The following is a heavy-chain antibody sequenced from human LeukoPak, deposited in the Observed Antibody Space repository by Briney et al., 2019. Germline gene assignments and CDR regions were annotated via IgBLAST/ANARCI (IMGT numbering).Heavy chain of an antibody. V-gene: IGHV4-39*07. Sequence: PSETLSLTCTVSGGSITSSSYYWGWIRQPPGKGLEWIGNIYNGESTYYNPSLKSRLTISVDTSKNQFSLKLSSVTAADTAVYYCVRLVVPAAPDYWGQGTLVTVSS. CDR2: IYNGEST. J-gene: IGHJ4*02. D-gene: IGHD2-2*01. CDR1: GGSITSSSYY. CDR3: VRLVVPAAPDY.